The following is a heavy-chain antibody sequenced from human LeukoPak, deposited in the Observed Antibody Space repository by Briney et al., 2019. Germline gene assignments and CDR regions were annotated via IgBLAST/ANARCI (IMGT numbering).Heavy chain of an antibody. CDR2: MNPNSGNT. CDR3: AREKSVAGTDY. Sequence: GASVKVSCKASGYTFTSYDINWLRQATGQRLEWMGWMNPNSGNTGYAQKFQGRVTMTRNTSISTAYMELSSLRSEDTAVYYCAREKSVAGTDYWGRGTVVTVSS. CDR1: GYTFTSYD. V-gene: IGHV1-8*01. J-gene: IGHJ4*02. D-gene: IGHD6-19*01.